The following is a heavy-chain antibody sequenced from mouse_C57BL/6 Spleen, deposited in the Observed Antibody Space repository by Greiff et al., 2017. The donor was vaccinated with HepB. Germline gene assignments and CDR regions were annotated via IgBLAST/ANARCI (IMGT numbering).Heavy chain of an antibody. J-gene: IGHJ2*01. Sequence: VQLQQSGAELVKPGASVKISCKASGYAFSNYWMNWVKQRPGKGLEWIGQIYPGDGDTNYNGKFKGKATLTADKSSSTAYMQLSSLTSEDSAVYFCARGEYYGTPGYWGQGTTLTVSS. CDR2: IYPGDGDT. CDR1: GYAFSNYW. V-gene: IGHV1-80*01. D-gene: IGHD1-1*01. CDR3: ARGEYYGTPGY.